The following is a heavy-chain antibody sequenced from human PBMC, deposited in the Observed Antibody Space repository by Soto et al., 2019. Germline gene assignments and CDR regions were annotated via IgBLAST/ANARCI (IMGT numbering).Heavy chain of an antibody. J-gene: IGHJ3*02. Sequence: EVQLVESGGGLVQPGGSLRLSCAAYGFTVSSNYMSWVRHAPGEGLEWVSVIYSGGSTYYADSVKGRFTNSRHNSKNTLYLQMNSLRAEDTAVYYCASGWRVDAFDIWGQGTMVTVSS. CDR1: GFTVSSNY. V-gene: IGHV3-53*04. CDR2: IYSGGST. CDR3: ASGWRVDAFDI. D-gene: IGHD3-3*01.